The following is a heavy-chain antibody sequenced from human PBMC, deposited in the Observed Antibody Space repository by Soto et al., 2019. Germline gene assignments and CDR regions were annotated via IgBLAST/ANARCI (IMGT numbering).Heavy chain of an antibody. J-gene: IGHJ5*02. CDR2: IYYSGST. D-gene: IGHD6-13*01. Sequence: PSETLSLTCTVSGGSISSYYWSWIRQPPGKGLEWIGYIYYSGSTNYNPSLKSRVTISVDTSKNQFSLKLSSVTAADTAVYYCAREVLAAGTNWFHPCGQGTLVTVSS. V-gene: IGHV4-59*01. CDR3: AREVLAAGTNWFHP. CDR1: GGSISSYY.